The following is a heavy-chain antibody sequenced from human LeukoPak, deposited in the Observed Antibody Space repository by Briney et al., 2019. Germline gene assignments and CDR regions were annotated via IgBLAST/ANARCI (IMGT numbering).Heavy chain of an antibody. Sequence: GGSLRLSCAASGFTFSDNYMSWIRQAPGKGLEWVSYISSSGSTKYYADSVKGRFTISRDNAKNSVYLQMNSLRAEDTAVYYCARDRHTIFGVVIHYYGMDVWGQGTTVTVSS. CDR2: ISSSGSTK. J-gene: IGHJ6*02. V-gene: IGHV3-11*01. CDR3: ARDRHTIFGVVIHYYGMDV. CDR1: GFTFSDNY. D-gene: IGHD3-3*01.